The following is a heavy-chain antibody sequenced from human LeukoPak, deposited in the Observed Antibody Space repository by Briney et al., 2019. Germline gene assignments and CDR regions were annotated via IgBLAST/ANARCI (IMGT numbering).Heavy chain of an antibody. Sequence: PGGSLRLSCAASGFTFSNYAMNWVRQAPGKGLEWVSAISGSGGNTYYADSVKGRFTISRDNSKNTLYLQMNSLRAEDTAVYYCAKDRTHIAVAEDYWGQGTLVTVSS. CDR1: GFTFSNYA. CDR3: AKDRTHIAVAEDY. D-gene: IGHD6-19*01. CDR2: ISGSGGNT. V-gene: IGHV3-23*01. J-gene: IGHJ4*02.